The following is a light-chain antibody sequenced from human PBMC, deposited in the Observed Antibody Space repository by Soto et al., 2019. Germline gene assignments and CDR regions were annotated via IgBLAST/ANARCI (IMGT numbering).Light chain of an antibody. CDR1: QDITSY. V-gene: IGKV1-9*01. Sequence: IQLTQSPSSLSASVGDSVTITCRASQDITSYLAWYQQKPGKAPNLLIYGASTLQSGVPSRFSGSGSGTDFTLTISSLQPDDFATYYCQQYNSYSPTFGGGTKVDIK. CDR3: QQYNSYSPT. CDR2: GAS. J-gene: IGKJ4*01.